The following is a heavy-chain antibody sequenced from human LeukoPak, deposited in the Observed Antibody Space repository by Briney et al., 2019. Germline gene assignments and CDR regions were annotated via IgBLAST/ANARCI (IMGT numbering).Heavy chain of an antibody. CDR2: IKSKTDGGTT. D-gene: IGHD3-22*01. J-gene: IGHJ4*02. Sequence: PGGSLRLSCAASGFTFSNAWMSWVRQAPGKGLEWVGRIKSKTDGGTTDHAAPVKGRFTISRDDSKNTLYLQMNSLKTEDTAVYYCTTGIDYDSSGYHWYWGQGTLVTVSS. CDR1: GFTFSNAW. CDR3: TTGIDYDSSGYHWY. V-gene: IGHV3-15*01.